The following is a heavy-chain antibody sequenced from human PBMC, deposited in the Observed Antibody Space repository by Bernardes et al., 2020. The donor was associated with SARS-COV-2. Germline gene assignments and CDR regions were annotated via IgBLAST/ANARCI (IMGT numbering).Heavy chain of an antibody. CDR3: ARHFYGGYEGLRY. V-gene: IGHV4-39*01. CDR2: IYYSGST. CDR1: GGSISSGSYY. Sequence: SETLYLTCTFSGGSISSGSYYWGWLRQPPGKGLEWIGSIYYSGSTYYNPSLKSRVTISVDTSKNQFSLKLSSVTAADTAVYYCARHFYGGYEGLRYWGQGTLVTVSS. J-gene: IGHJ4*02. D-gene: IGHD5-12*01.